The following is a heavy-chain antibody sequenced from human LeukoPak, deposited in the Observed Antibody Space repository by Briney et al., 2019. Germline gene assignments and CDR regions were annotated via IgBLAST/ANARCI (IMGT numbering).Heavy chain of an antibody. Sequence: SVKVSCKASGFTFTSSAMQWVRQARGQRLEWIGWIVVGSGNTNYAQKFQERVTITRDMSTSTAYMELSSLRSEDPAVYYCGAVGEVLGRGYFDFWGQGTLVTVSS. V-gene: IGHV1-58*02. J-gene: IGHJ4*02. D-gene: IGHD3-16*01. CDR1: GFTFTSSA. CDR3: GAVGEVLGRGYFDF. CDR2: IVVGSGNT.